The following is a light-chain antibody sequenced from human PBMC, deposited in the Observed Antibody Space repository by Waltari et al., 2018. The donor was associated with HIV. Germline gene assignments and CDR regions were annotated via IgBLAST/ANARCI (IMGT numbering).Light chain of an antibody. V-gene: IGLV7-46*01. CDR1: TGAVTSGHS. CDR3: LLSYSGAQWV. J-gene: IGLJ3*02. Sequence: QAVVTQEPSLTVSPGGTVTLPCGSSTGAVTSGHSPFWFQQKPGQAPRTLIYDTNTKHSWTPARFSGSLLGGKAALTLSGAQPEDEAEYYCLLSYSGAQWVFGGGTKLTVL. CDR2: DTN.